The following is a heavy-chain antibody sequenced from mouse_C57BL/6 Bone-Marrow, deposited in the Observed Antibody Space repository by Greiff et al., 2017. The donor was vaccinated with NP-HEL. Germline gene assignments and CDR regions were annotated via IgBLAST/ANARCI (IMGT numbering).Heavy chain of an antibody. V-gene: IGHV5-17*01. J-gene: IGHJ3*01. CDR2: ISSGSSTI. Sequence: EVKVVESGGGLVKPGGSLKLSCAASGFTFSDYGMHWVRQAPEKGLEWVAYISSGSSTIYYAATVKGRFTISRDNAKNTLFLQMTSLRSEDTAMYYCARGNSAWFAYWGQGTLVTVSA. CDR3: ARGNSAWFAY. D-gene: IGHD2-1*01. CDR1: GFTFSDYG.